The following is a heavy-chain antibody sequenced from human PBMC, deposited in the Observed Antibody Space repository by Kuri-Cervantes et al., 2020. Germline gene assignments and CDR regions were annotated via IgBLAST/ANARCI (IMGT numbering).Heavy chain of an antibody. J-gene: IGHJ6*03. CDR2: INHSGST. D-gene: IGHD3-10*01. CDR3: ARGGITMVQGAQGYTVYYYYYMDV. CDR1: GGSFSGYY. Sequence: SETLSLTCAVYGGSFSGYYWSWIRQPPGKGLEWIGEINHSGSTNYNPSLKSRVTISVDTSKNQFSLKLSSVTAADTAVYYCARGGITMVQGAQGYTVYYYYYMDVWGKGTTVTVSS. V-gene: IGHV4-34*01.